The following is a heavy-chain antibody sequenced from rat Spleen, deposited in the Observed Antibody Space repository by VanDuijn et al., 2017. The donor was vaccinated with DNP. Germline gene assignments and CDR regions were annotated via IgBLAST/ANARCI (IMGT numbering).Heavy chain of an antibody. CDR2: ISYDGGST. V-gene: IGHV5-7*01. Sequence: EVQLVESGGGLVQPGRSLKLSCSDSGFSFSYYNMAWVRQAPKKGLEWVATISYDGGSTDYRDSVKGRFTISRDNAKSTLYLQMDSLRSEDTATYYCARGDAWGQGTSVTVSS. CDR1: GFSFSYYN. CDR3: ARGDA. J-gene: IGHJ4*01.